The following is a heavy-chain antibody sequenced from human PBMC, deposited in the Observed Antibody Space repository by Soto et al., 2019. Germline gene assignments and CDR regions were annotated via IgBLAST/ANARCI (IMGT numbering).Heavy chain of an antibody. CDR3: APGEYSSSYYYGMDV. CDR1: GGTFSSYA. J-gene: IGHJ6*02. V-gene: IGHV1-69*13. CDR2: IIPIFGTA. Sequence: SVKVSCKASGGTFSSYAISWVRQAPGQGLEWMGGIIPIFGTANYAQKFQGRVTITADESTSTAYMELSSLRSEDTAVYYCAPGEYSSSYYYGMDVWGQGTTVTVSS. D-gene: IGHD6-6*01.